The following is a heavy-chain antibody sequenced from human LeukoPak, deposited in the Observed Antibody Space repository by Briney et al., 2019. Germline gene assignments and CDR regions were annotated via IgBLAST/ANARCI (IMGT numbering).Heavy chain of an antibody. CDR2: INHSGST. J-gene: IGHJ4*02. Sequence: SETLSLTCAVYGGSFSGYYWSWIRQPPGKGLEWIGEINHSGSTNYNPSLKSRVTISVDTSKNQFSLKLSSVTAADTAVYYCARGGVVVIPPDYWGQGTLVTVSS. V-gene: IGHV4-34*01. D-gene: IGHD3-22*01. CDR1: GGSFSGYY. CDR3: ARGGVVVIPPDY.